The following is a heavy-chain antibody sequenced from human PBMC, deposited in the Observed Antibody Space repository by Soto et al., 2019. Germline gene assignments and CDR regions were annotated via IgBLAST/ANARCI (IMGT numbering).Heavy chain of an antibody. D-gene: IGHD2-8*01. J-gene: IGHJ6*02. Sequence: QVQLQESGPGLVKPSETLSFTCNVSGGSISSGGYYWRWIRQLPGKGLEWIGYIYHRGGTYYNPALKRRTTISVARSKNQFSLKTTSVTAADTAVYFCERVPGRMMNALRSYYGLDVWGQGTTVTVSS. CDR2: IYHRGGT. V-gene: IGHV4-31*02. CDR3: ERVPGRMMNALRSYYGLDV. CDR1: GGSISSGGYY.